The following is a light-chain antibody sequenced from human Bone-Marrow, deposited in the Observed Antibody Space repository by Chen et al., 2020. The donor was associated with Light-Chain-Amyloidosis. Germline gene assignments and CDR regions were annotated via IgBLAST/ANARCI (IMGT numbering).Light chain of an antibody. Sequence: SYVLTQPSSVSVAPGQTATIACGGNNIGSTSVHWYQQTPGQAPLLVVYDDSDRPSGIPERLSGSNSGNTATLTISRVEAGDEADDYCQVWDRSSDRPVFGGGTNLTVL. CDR3: QVWDRSSDRPV. J-gene: IGLJ3*02. CDR1: NIGSTS. V-gene: IGLV3-21*02. CDR2: DDS.